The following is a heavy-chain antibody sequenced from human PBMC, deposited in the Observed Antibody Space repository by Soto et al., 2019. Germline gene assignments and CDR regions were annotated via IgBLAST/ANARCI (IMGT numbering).Heavy chain of an antibody. CDR3: ARGLVGIVVVVAATGHDDAFDI. D-gene: IGHD2-15*01. Sequence: SETLSLTCAVYGGSFSGYYWSWIRQPPGKGLEWIGEINHSGSTNYNPSLKSRVTISVDTSKNQFSLKLSSVTAADTAVYYCARGLVGIVVVVAATGHDDAFDIWGQGTMVTVSS. CDR1: GGSFSGYY. V-gene: IGHV4-34*01. J-gene: IGHJ3*02. CDR2: INHSGST.